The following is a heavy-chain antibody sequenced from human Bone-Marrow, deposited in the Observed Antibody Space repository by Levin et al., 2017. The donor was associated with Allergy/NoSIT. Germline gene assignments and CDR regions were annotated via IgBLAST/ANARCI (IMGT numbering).Heavy chain of an antibody. V-gene: IGHV4-39*07. J-gene: IGHJ4*02. CDR2: IYYSGTT. CDR1: GGSISSGSHY. Sequence: SQTLSLTCTVSGGSISSGSHYWGWIRQPPGKGLDWIGSIYYSGTTYYNPSLKSRVTISVDLSKNQFSLKLTSVTAADTAVYHCARDGTDWGQGTLVTVSS. CDR3: ARDGTD. D-gene: IGHD1-26*01.